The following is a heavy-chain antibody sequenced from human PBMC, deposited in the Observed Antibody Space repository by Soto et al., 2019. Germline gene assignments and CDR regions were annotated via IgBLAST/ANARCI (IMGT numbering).Heavy chain of an antibody. V-gene: IGHV3-23*01. D-gene: IGHD3-22*01. Sequence: GXSLRLSCEVSVFVLRTYDASWVRQAPGKGLEWLAVIIAWGQTIYSAESARGRFTISRDDAKNTLHLQIDSLTVEDTAVYYCVPRLNPRVPDHWGQGTLVTVSS. CDR3: VPRLNPRVPDH. CDR1: VFVLRTYD. J-gene: IGHJ1*01. CDR2: IIAWGQTI.